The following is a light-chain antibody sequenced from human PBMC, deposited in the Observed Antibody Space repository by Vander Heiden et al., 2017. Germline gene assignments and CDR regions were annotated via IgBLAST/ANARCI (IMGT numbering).Light chain of an antibody. CDR1: SGSIASNY. Sequence: NFMLTQPHSVSESPGKTVTISCTRSSGSIASNYVQWYQQRPGSSPTTVSYEDNQRPSGVPDRFSGSIDSSSNSASLTISGLKTEDEADYYCQSYDSSNQWVFGGGTKLTVL. J-gene: IGLJ3*02. CDR2: EDN. CDR3: QSYDSSNQWV. V-gene: IGLV6-57*01.